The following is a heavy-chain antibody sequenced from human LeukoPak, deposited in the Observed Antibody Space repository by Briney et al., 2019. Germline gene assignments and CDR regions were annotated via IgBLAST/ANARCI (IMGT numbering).Heavy chain of an antibody. J-gene: IGHJ3*02. CDR3: ARVAAVVPAAIVRRGAFDI. CDR1: GFTFSSYW. Sequence: SGGSLRLSCAASGFTFSSYWMSWVRQAPGKGLEWVANIKQDGSEENYVDSVKGRFTSSRDNAKNSLYLQMKSLRAEDTAVYYCARVAAVVPAAIVRRGAFDIWGQGTMVTVSS. V-gene: IGHV3-7*01. CDR2: IKQDGSEE. D-gene: IGHD2-2*01.